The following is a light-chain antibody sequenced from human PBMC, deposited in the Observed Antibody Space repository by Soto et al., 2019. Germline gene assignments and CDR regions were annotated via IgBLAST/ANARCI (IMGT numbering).Light chain of an antibody. CDR1: QSISSW. CDR3: QQYNSYPYT. J-gene: IGKJ2*01. Sequence: DIQMTQSPSTLSASVGDRVTITCRASQSISSWLAWYQQKPGKAPKLLIYKASSLESGVPSRFSGSRSGTEFPLTISSLQPDDFATYYCQQYNSYPYTFGQGTKLEIK. CDR2: KAS. V-gene: IGKV1-5*03.